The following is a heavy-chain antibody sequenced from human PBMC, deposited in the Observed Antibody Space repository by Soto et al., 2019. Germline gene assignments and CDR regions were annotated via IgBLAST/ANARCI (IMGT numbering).Heavy chain of an antibody. Sequence: ASVKVSCKASGYTFTGYYMHWVRQAPGQGLEWMGWINPNSGGTNYARKFQGWVTMTRDTSVSTAYMELSRLRSDDTAVYYCARGLGYCSSTSCPRWFDPWGQGTLVTVSS. V-gene: IGHV1-2*04. CDR1: GYTFTGYY. CDR2: INPNSGGT. D-gene: IGHD2-2*03. J-gene: IGHJ5*02. CDR3: ARGLGYCSSTSCPRWFDP.